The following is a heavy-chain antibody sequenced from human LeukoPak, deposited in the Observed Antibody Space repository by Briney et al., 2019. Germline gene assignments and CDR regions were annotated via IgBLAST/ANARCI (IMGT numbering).Heavy chain of an antibody. CDR1: GYTFTGYY. J-gene: IGHJ4*02. Sequence: GASVKVSCKASGYTFTGYYMHWVRQAPGQGLEWMGWINPNSGGTNYAQKFQGRVTMTRDTSISTAYMELSRLRSDDTAVYYCARDFSPGGLNTALDYWGQGTLVTVSS. CDR3: ARDFSPGGLNTALDY. CDR2: INPNSGGT. D-gene: IGHD5-18*01. V-gene: IGHV1-2*02.